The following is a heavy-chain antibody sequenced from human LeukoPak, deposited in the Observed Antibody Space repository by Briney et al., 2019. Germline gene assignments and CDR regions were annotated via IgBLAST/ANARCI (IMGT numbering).Heavy chain of an antibody. CDR1: GGSISSGSYH. Sequence: SETLSLTCTVSGGSISSGSYHWIWIRQPAGKGLEWIGHIYTSGSTNYNPSLRSRVTISVDTSKNQFSLKLSSVTAADTAVYYCARDGITMVAPASWFDPWGQGTLVTVSS. CDR2: IYTSGST. V-gene: IGHV4-61*09. CDR3: ARDGITMVAPASWFDP. J-gene: IGHJ5*02. D-gene: IGHD3-10*01.